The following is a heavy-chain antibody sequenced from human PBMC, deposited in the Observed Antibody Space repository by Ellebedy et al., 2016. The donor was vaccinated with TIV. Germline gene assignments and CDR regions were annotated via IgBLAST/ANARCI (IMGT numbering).Heavy chain of an antibody. D-gene: IGHD2-2*01. CDR1: GFTFSIYG. CDR3: AKPFVGHCISTICYVFDD. Sequence: GESLKISCAASGFTFSIYGMHWVRQAPGKGLEWVAAIWYDGSNKYYGDSVKGRFTISRDNSKKTLYLQMDSLRPEDTAVYYCAKPFVGHCISTICYVFDDWGQGTLVTVSS. CDR2: IWYDGSNK. V-gene: IGHV3-30*02. J-gene: IGHJ4*02.